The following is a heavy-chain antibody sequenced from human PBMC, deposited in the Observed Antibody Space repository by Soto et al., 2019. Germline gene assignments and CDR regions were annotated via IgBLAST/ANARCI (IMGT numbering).Heavy chain of an antibody. Sequence: QVQLVQSGAEVKKPGVSVNISCKASGYTFTSYAIHWMRLAPGQRPEWMGWINGGDGNTKYSPKFQGRVTITRDTSASTAYMELSSPRSEDTAVYHCATGPRREYWGQGSLVTVSS. CDR3: ATGPRREY. CDR1: GYTFTSYA. V-gene: IGHV1-3*01. CDR2: INGGDGNT. J-gene: IGHJ4*02.